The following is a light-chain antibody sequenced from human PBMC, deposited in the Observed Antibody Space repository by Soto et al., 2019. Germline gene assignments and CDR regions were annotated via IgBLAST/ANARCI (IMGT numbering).Light chain of an antibody. CDR3: QHYSNWPPT. CDR1: ESVHRN. CDR2: YAS. J-gene: IGKJ3*01. V-gene: IGKV3-15*01. Sequence: EMVMTQSPATLSVSPGERVTLSCRASESVHRNLAWYQQKPGHGPSLLIYYASTRATGVPDRFTGSGSGTEFTLTISSLQSEDFGVYHCQHYSNWPPTFGPGTKVEIK.